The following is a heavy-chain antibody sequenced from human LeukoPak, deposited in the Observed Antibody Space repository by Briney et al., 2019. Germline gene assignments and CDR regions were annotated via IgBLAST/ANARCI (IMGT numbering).Heavy chain of an antibody. D-gene: IGHD3-3*01. Sequence: ASVKVSCKASGYTFTSYGISWVGQAPGQGLEWMGWISAYNGNTNYAQKLQGRVTMTTDTSTSTAYMELRSLRSDDTAVYYCARAFGDFWSGPPSVFDPWGQGTLVTVSS. J-gene: IGHJ5*02. V-gene: IGHV1-18*01. CDR3: ARAFGDFWSGPPSVFDP. CDR1: GYTFTSYG. CDR2: ISAYNGNT.